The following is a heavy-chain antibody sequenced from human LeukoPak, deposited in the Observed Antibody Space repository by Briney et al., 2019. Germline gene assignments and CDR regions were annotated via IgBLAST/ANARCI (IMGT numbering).Heavy chain of an antibody. V-gene: IGHV4-39*07. D-gene: IGHD3-22*01. CDR1: GGSISSSSYY. Sequence: PSETLSLTCTVSGGSISSSSYYWGWIRQPPGKGLEWIGSIYYSGSTYYNPSLKSRVTISVDTSKNQFSLKLSSVTAADTAVYYCARVAYYYDSSGYYYWIDYWGQGTLVTVSS. CDR2: IYYSGST. J-gene: IGHJ4*02. CDR3: ARVAYYYDSSGYYYWIDY.